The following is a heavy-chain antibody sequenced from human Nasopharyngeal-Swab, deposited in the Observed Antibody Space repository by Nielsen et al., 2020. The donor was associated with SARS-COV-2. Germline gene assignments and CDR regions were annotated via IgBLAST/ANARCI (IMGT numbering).Heavy chain of an antibody. CDR2: IYYSGST. CDR3: ARGGLERSDAFDI. D-gene: IGHD1-1*01. J-gene: IGHJ3*02. Sequence: GSLRLSCTVSGGSISSYYWSWIRQPPGKGLEWIGYIYYSGSTNYNPSLKSRVTISVDTSKNQFSLKLSSVTAADTAVYYCARGGLERSDAFDIWGQGTMVTVSS. V-gene: IGHV4-59*01. CDR1: GGSISSYY.